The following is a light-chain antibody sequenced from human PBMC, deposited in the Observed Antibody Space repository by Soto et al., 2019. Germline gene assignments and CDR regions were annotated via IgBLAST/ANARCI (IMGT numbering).Light chain of an antibody. Sequence: EILLTQSPATRSVSPGERATLSCRTSQSVSSNFAWYQQKPGQAPRLLIYDASTRATGIPARFSGSGSGTEFTLTISSLQSEDFAVYFCQHYNNWPLYTFGQGTKLEIK. CDR2: DAS. J-gene: IGKJ2*01. CDR3: QHYNNWPLYT. V-gene: IGKV3-15*01. CDR1: QSVSSN.